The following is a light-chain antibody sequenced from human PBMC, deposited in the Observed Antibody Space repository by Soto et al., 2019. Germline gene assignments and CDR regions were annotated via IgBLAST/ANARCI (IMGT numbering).Light chain of an antibody. J-gene: IGLJ2*01. CDR3: ATWDDSLNDVL. V-gene: IGLV1-44*01. CDR2: SNN. Sequence: QSVLTQPPSASGTPGQRVTISCSGSSSNIGSTTVNWYQQLPGTAPKLLIYSNNQRPSGVPDRFSVSKSGTSASLAISGLQAEDEAHYYCATWDDSLNDVLFGGGTKLTVL. CDR1: SSNIGSTT.